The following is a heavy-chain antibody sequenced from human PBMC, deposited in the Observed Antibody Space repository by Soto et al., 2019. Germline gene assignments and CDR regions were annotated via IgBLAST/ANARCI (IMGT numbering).Heavy chain of an antibody. CDR3: ARWEHYDILTSYLAYPSYYYYGMDV. CDR2: IYYSGST. V-gene: IGHV4-59*01. Sequence: QVQLQESGPGLVKPSETLSLTCTVSGGSISSYYWSWIRQPPGKGLEWIGYIYYSGSTNYNPSLKSRVTISVDTSKNQFSLKLSSVTAADTAVYYCARWEHYDILTSYLAYPSYYYYGMDVWGQGTTVTVSS. D-gene: IGHD3-9*01. CDR1: GGSISSYY. J-gene: IGHJ6*02.